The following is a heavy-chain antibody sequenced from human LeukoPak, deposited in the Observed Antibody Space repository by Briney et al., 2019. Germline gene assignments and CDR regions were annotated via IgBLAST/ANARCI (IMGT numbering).Heavy chain of an antibody. J-gene: IGHJ6*02. CDR2: ISSSSSYI. D-gene: IGHD3-22*01. V-gene: IGHV3-21*01. CDR1: GFTFSSYS. Sequence: PGGSLRLSCAASGFTFSSYSMNWVRQAPGKGLECVSSISSSSSYIYYADSVKGRFTISRDNAKNSLYLQMNSLRAEDTAVYYCARDAERYYDSSGYYTAYYYYGMDVWGQGTTVTVSS. CDR3: ARDAERYYDSSGYYTAYYYYGMDV.